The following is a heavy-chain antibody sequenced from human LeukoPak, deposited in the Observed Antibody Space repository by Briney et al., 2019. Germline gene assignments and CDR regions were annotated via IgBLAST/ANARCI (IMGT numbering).Heavy chain of an antibody. CDR2: IYTSGST. CDR3: ARGGTYCGGDCYFDY. V-gene: IGHV4-4*07. CDR1: GGSISSYY. D-gene: IGHD2-21*02. Sequence: SETLSLTCTVSGGSISSYYWSWIRQPAGKGLEWIGRIYTSGSTNYNPSLKSRVTMSVDTSKNQFSLKLSSVTAADTAVYYCARGGTYCGGDCYFDYWGQGTLVTVSS. J-gene: IGHJ4*02.